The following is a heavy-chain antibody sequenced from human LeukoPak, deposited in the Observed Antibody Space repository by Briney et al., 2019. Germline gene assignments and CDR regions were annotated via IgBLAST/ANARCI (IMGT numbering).Heavy chain of an antibody. D-gene: IGHD1-26*01. Sequence: PGGSLRLSCAASGFTFSSYEMNWVRQAPGKGLEWVSYISSSGSTIYYADSVKGRFTISRDNAKNSLYLQMNSLRAEDTAVYYCARDLVGAHYYYYGMDVWGQGTTVTVSS. CDR3: ARDLVGAHYYYYGMDV. CDR1: GFTFSSYE. J-gene: IGHJ6*02. CDR2: ISSSGSTI. V-gene: IGHV3-48*03.